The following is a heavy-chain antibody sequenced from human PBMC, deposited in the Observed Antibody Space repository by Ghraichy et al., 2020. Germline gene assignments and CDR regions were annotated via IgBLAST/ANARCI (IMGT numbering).Heavy chain of an antibody. Sequence: ESLNISCTVSGGSISSDYWSWIRQPPGKGLEWIGYIYYSGGTKYNPSLKSRVTISMDTSKNQFSLKLSSVTAADTAVYYCARNFKISPYSSGWSFDYWGQGTLVTVSS. CDR3: ARNFKISPYSSGWSFDY. V-gene: IGHV4-59*01. J-gene: IGHJ4*02. CDR1: GGSISSDY. CDR2: IYYSGGT. D-gene: IGHD6-19*01.